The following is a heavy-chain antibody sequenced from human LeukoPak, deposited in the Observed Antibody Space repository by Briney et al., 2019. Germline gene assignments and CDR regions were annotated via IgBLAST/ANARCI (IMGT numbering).Heavy chain of an antibody. V-gene: IGHV4-30-4*08. CDR1: GGSTSSGDYY. CDR2: IYYSGST. J-gene: IGHJ4*02. D-gene: IGHD3-10*01. CDR3: ARSLWFSLDY. Sequence: SETLSLTCTVSGGSTSSGDYYWSWIRQPPGKGLEWIGYIYYSGSTCYNPSLKSRVTISVDTSKNQFSLKLSSVTAADTAVYYCARSLWFSLDYWGQGTLVTVSS.